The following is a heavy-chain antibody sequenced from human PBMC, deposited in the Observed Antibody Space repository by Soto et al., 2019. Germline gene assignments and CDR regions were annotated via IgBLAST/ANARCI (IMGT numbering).Heavy chain of an antibody. CDR2: IYYSGST. V-gene: IGHV4-39*01. CDR3: ARHAGYYYGSGSPNYGMDV. J-gene: IGHJ6*02. D-gene: IGHD3-10*01. Sequence: SETLSVTCTVSGGSISSSSYYWGWIRQPPGKGLEWIGSIYYSGSTYYNPSLKSRVTISVDTSKNQFSLKLSSVTAADTAVYYCARHAGYYYGSGSPNYGMDVWGQGTTLNVSS. CDR1: GGSISSSSYY.